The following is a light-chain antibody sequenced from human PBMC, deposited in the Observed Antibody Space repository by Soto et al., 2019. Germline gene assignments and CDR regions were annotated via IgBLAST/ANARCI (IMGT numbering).Light chain of an antibody. CDR2: SAA. CDR1: QSVSVN. CDR3: QERNRWPRGT. J-gene: IGKJ4*01. V-gene: IGKV3-11*01. Sequence: EVVLTQSPAILSLSPGERATLSCRASQSVSVNLAWYQQKPGQAPRPLIYSAADRAPGIPARFSGSGSGTDSTLTIRSLEPEDFAVYFCQERNRWPRGTFGAGTKVEIK.